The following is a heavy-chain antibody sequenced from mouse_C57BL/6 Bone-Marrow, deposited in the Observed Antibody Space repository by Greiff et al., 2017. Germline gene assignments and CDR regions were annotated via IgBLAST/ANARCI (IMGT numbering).Heavy chain of an antibody. V-gene: IGHV5-9-1*02. J-gene: IGHJ1*03. D-gene: IGHD1-1*02. CDR1: GFTFSSYA. CDR2: ISSGGDYI. Sequence: EVQLVESGEGLVKPGGSLKLSCAASGFTFSSYAMSWVRQTPEKRLEWVAYISSGGDYIYYADPVKGRFTISRDNARNTLYLQMSSLKSEDTAMYYCTRWWVPQALYFDVWGTGTTVTVSS. CDR3: TRWWVPQALYFDV.